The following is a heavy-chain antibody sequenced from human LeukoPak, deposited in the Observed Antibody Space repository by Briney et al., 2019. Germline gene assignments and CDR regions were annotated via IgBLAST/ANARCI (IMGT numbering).Heavy chain of an antibody. V-gene: IGHV3-48*02. CDR3: ARGSPPDI. J-gene: IGHJ3*02. CDR1: GFTFSSCS. Sequence: GGSLRLSCAASGFTFSSCSMNWVRQAPGKGLEWVSYITSSSFYIHYADSVKGRFTISRDNAKNSLYLQMNSLRDEDTSVHYCARGSPPDIWGQGIMVTVS. CDR2: ITSSSFYI. D-gene: IGHD2-15*01.